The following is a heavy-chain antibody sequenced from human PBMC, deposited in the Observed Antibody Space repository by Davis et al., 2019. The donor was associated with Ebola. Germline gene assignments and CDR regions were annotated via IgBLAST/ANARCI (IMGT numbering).Heavy chain of an antibody. Sequence: GESLKISCAASGFTVSSNYMSWVRQAPGKGLEWVSVIYSGGSTYYADSVKGRFTISRHNSKNTLYLQMNSLRAEDTAVYYCARGPMVRGPTGYYYYGMDVWGQGTTVTVSS. CDR2: IYSGGST. D-gene: IGHD3-10*01. V-gene: IGHV3-53*04. CDR1: GFTVSSNY. CDR3: ARGPMVRGPTGYYYYGMDV. J-gene: IGHJ6*02.